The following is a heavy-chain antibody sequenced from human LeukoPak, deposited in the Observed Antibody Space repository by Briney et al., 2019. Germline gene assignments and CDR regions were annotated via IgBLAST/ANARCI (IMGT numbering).Heavy chain of an antibody. V-gene: IGHV4-39*01. CDR1: GGSITSSSYY. J-gene: IGHJ4*02. D-gene: IGHD3-22*01. Sequence: SETLSLTCTVSGGSITSSSYYWGGIRHPPGKGREWYGNIYYSGSTYYNPSLKSRVPISVDTSKNQFSLNLTSVTAADTAVYSCANRSESGYYFDYWGQGTLVTVSS. CDR2: IYYSGST. CDR3: ANRSESGYYFDY.